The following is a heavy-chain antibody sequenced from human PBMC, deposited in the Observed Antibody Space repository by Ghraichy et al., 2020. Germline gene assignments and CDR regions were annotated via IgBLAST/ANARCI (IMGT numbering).Heavy chain of an antibody. CDR2: IYYSGST. CDR1: GGSISSGGYY. V-gene: IGHV4-31*03. CDR3: ARDEGRLGFGEIS. D-gene: IGHD3-10*01. Sequence: SETLSLTCTVSGGSISSGGYYWSWIRQHPGKGLEWIGYIYYSGSTYYNPSLKSRVTISVDTSKNQFSLKLSSVTAADTAVYYCARDEGRLGFGEISSGQGTLVTVSS. J-gene: IGHJ5*02.